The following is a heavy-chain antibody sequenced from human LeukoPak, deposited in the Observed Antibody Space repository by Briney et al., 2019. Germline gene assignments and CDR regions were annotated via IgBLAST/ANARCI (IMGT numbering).Heavy chain of an antibody. CDR1: GFSFSSYW. Sequence: GGSLRLSCAASGFSFSSYWMSWVRQAPGKGPEWVAIIKQDGSEKYYVDSVKGRFTISRDNAKSSLYLQMNSLRAEDTAVYYCVGGIGGIFDHWGQGTPVTVSS. D-gene: IGHD3-3*02. V-gene: IGHV3-7*01. CDR3: VGGIGGIFDH. CDR2: IKQDGSEK. J-gene: IGHJ4*02.